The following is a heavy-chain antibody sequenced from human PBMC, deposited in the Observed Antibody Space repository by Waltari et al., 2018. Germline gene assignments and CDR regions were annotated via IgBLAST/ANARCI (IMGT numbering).Heavy chain of an antibody. CDR1: GGTFNNYA. Sequence: QVQLVQSGAEVKKPGSSVKVSCKASGGTFNNYAITWVRQAPGQGLEWRGGIIPILVITNYAQKLQGRVTITADKSTSTVYMELSSLTSEDTAVYYCARGGDAFDIWGQGTMVDVSS. CDR2: IIPILVIT. J-gene: IGHJ3*02. V-gene: IGHV1-69*10. CDR3: ARGGDAFDI.